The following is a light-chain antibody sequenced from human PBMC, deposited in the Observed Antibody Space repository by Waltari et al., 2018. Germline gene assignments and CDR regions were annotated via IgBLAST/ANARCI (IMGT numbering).Light chain of an antibody. CDR2: RSN. V-gene: IGLV1-47*01. CDR1: SPTFGENY. CDR3: AAWEDSLSGWV. J-gene: IGLJ3*02. Sequence: SVLTQPPSASGTPGQRGPISCSGNSPTFGENYVSWSQQLPGTAPKLPLNRSNQRPSGVPDRFSGSKSGTSASLAISGLRSEDEADYHCAAWEDSLSGWVFGGGTKLTVL.